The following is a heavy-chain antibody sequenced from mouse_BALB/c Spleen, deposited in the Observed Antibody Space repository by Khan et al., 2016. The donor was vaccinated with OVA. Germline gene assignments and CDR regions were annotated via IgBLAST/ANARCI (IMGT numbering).Heavy chain of an antibody. D-gene: IGHD2-10*01. CDR2: IWGDGST. CDR3: ARAYYGNYREAMDY. J-gene: IGHJ4*01. CDR1: GFSLTGYG. Sequence: QVQLKESGPGLVAPSQSLSITCTVSGFSLTGYGVNWVRQPPGNGLEWLGMIWGDGSTDYNSALKSRLSISKDNSKSQVFLKMNSLQTDDTARYCCARAYYGNYREAMDYWGQGTSVTVSS. V-gene: IGHV2-6-7*01.